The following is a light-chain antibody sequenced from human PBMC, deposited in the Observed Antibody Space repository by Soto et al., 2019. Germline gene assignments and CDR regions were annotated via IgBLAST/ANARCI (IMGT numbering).Light chain of an antibody. J-gene: IGKJ4*02. V-gene: IGKV3-20*01. CDR2: GAS. CDR3: QYSGGSPRT. CDR1: ESVAS. Sequence: EIFLTQSPGTLSLSPGEGTTLSCRASESVASLAWYQQKPGQAPRLLIYGASTRATGIPDRFSGSGSGTDFTLTISRLEPEDFAVYYCQYSGGSPRTVGRGTQVDSK.